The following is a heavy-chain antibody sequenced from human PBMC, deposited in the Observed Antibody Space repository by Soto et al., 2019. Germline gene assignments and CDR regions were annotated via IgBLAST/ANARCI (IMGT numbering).Heavy chain of an antibody. V-gene: IGHV4-39*07. D-gene: IGHD5-12*01. CDR2: IYFRGNT. Sequence: SETLSLTCSVSGDSINSDKYYWGWIRQPPGKGLEWIGSIYFRGNTNYNPSLKSRVTISLDKSKNQFSLKLSSVTAADTAVYYCAKGRASPQFDYWGQGTLVTVSS. J-gene: IGHJ4*02. CDR3: AKGRASPQFDY. CDR1: GDSINSDKYY.